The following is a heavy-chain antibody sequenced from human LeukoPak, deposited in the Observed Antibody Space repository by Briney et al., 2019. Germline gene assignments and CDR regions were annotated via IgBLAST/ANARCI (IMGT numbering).Heavy chain of an antibody. V-gene: IGHV3-23*01. D-gene: IGHD1-1*01. CDR3: AKSPWNSAHDY. CDR1: GFSFSDHW. J-gene: IGHJ4*02. CDR2: ISGSGGST. Sequence: GGSLRLSCAASGFSFSDHWLDWVRQAPGKGLEWVSAISGSGGSTYYADSVKGRFTISRDNSKNTLYLQMNSLRAEDTAVYYCAKSPWNSAHDYWGQGTLVTVSS.